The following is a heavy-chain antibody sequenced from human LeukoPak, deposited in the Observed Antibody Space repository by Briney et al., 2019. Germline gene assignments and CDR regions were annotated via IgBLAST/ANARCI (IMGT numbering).Heavy chain of an antibody. D-gene: IGHD3-3*01. CDR2: ISSNRGST. Sequence: PGGSLRLSCAASGFTFSSYGMHWVRQAPGKGLEYVSAISSNRGSTYYADSVKGRFTISRDNSKNTLYLQMSSLRAEDTAVYYCVKDRTHVLRFLEWLLDPPRALMDWGQGTLVTVSS. V-gene: IGHV3-64D*09. J-gene: IGHJ4*02. CDR3: VKDRTHVLRFLEWLLDPPRALMD. CDR1: GFTFSSYG.